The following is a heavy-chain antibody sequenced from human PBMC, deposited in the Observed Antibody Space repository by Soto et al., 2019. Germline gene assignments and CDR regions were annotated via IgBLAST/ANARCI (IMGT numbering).Heavy chain of an antibody. CDR2: ISAYNGNT. Sequence: ASVKVSCKASGYTFTSYVISWVLQAPGQGLEWMGWISAYNGNTNYAQKLQGRVTMTTDTSTSTAYMELRSLRSDDTAVYYCARDVSSGWHIYYYGMDVWGQGTTVTVSS. D-gene: IGHD6-19*01. V-gene: IGHV1-18*01. J-gene: IGHJ6*02. CDR3: ARDVSSGWHIYYYGMDV. CDR1: GYTFTSYV.